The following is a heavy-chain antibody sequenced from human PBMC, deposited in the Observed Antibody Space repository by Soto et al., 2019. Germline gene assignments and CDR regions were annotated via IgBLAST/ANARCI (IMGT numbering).Heavy chain of an antibody. J-gene: IGHJ4*02. V-gene: IGHV4-31*03. CDR3: ARVSVIGGGGPYYFDY. Sequence: QVQLQESGPGLVKPSQTLSLTCTVSGGSISSGGYYWSWIRQHPGKGLEWIGYIYYSGSTYYNPSLKSRVSISVDTSKNQFALKLSSVTAADTAVYYCARVSVIGGGGPYYFDYWGQGTLVTVSS. D-gene: IGHD3-22*01. CDR1: GGSISSGGYY. CDR2: IYYSGST.